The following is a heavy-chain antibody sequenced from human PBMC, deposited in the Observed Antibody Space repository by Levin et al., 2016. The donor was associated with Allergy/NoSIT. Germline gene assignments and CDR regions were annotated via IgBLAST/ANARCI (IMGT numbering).Heavy chain of an antibody. D-gene: IGHD2-8*01. V-gene: IGHV4-59*01. CDR2: IYYSGST. J-gene: IGHJ6*02. CDR3: ARRIGTKGGMDV. CDR1: GGSISSYY. Sequence: SETLSLTCTVSGGSISSYYWSWIRQPPGKGLEWIGYIYYSGSTYYNPSLKSRVTISVDTSKNQFSLKLSSVTAADTAAYYCARRIGTKGGMDVWGQGTTVTVSS.